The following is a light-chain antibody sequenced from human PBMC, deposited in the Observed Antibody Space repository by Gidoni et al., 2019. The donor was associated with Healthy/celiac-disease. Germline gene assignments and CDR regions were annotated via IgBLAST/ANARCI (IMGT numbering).Light chain of an antibody. CDR3: QQYNNWPPLT. CDR1: QSVSSN. J-gene: IGKJ4*01. Sequence: ELVMPQSQATLSVSPGERATHTCRASQSVSSNLAWYQQKPGQAPSLLIYGASTRATGIPARFSGSGSGTEFTLTISSLQSEDFAVYYCQQYNNWPPLTFGGGTKVEIK. V-gene: IGKV3-15*01. CDR2: GAS.